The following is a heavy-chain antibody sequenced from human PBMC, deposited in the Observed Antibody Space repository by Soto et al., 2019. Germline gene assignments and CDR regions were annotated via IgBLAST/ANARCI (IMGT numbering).Heavy chain of an antibody. J-gene: IGHJ6*02. CDR2: ISDDGNNK. CDR1: GFTFSRYT. CDR3: AKDRNYYGSGSPNYYYYGLDV. Sequence: GGSLRLSCAASGFTFSRYTMHWVRQAPGKGLEWMAFISDDGNNKYYADSVKGQFTISRDNSKNTLYLQMNSLRTEDTALYYCAKDRNYYGSGSPNYYYYGLDVWGQGTTVTVSS. V-gene: IGHV3-30-3*01. D-gene: IGHD3-10*01.